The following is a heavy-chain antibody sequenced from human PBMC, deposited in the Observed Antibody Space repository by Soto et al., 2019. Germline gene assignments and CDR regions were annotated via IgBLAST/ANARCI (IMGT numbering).Heavy chain of an antibody. CDR1: GYTFTIYG. CDR3: ARDVRAVAGTNYGMDV. Sequence: ASVKVTCTASGYTFTIYGISWVRQAPGQGLEWMGWISAYNGNTNYAQKLQGRVTMTTDTSTSTAYMELRSLRSDDTAVYYCARDVRAVAGTNYGMDVWGQGTTVTVSS. J-gene: IGHJ6*02. CDR2: ISAYNGNT. V-gene: IGHV1-18*01. D-gene: IGHD6-19*01.